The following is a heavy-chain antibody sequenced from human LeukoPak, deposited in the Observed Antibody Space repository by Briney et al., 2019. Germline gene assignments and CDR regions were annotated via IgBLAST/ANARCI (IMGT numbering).Heavy chain of an antibody. D-gene: IGHD3-22*01. CDR2: INPNSGGT. V-gene: IGHV1-2*02. CDR3: ARGYLPYYYDSSGYYYDY. Sequence: GASVKVSCKASGYTFTSYGISWVRQAPGQGLEWMGWINPNSGGTYYAQKFQGRVTMTRDTSISTAYMELSRLRSDDTAVYYCARGYLPYYYDSSGYYYDYWGQGTLVTVSS. CDR1: GYTFTSYG. J-gene: IGHJ4*02.